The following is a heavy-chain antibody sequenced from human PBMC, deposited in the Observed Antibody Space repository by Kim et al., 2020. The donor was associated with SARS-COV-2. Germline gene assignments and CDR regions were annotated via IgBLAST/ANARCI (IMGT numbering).Heavy chain of an antibody. V-gene: IGHV1-3*01. D-gene: IGHD3-22*01. Sequence: QKFQGRVTITRDTAASTAYMELSSLRSEDTAVYYCATQGYYDSSGYFDYWGQGTLVTVSS. J-gene: IGHJ4*02. CDR3: ATQGYYDSSGYFDY.